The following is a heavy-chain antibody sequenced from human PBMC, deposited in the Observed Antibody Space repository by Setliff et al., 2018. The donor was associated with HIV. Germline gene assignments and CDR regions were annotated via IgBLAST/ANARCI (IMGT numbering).Heavy chain of an antibody. CDR1: GGSINRSNYY. D-gene: IGHD3-10*01. CDR3: ARVPRITMVREVIITLSYLDY. J-gene: IGHJ4*02. CDR2: ISYTGST. V-gene: IGHV4-39*07. Sequence: SETLSLTCTVPGGSINRSNYYWGWIRQPPGKGLEWIGTISYTGSTYYNPSLKSRVTISVDTSKNQFSLKLSSVTAADTAVYYCARVPRITMVREVIITLSYLDYWGQGTLVTVSS.